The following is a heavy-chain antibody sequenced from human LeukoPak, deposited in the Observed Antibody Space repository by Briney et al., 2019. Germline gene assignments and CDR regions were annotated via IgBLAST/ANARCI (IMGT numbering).Heavy chain of an antibody. CDR2: ISYDGGTK. J-gene: IGHJ4*02. D-gene: IGHD1-26*01. V-gene: IGHV3-30-3*01. CDR1: GFSFSAYA. Sequence: PGGSLRLSCAASGFSFSAYAIHWVRQAPGKGLEWVAFISYDGGTKDYTDSVKGRFTISRDNSKNTLFLQMNSLRAEDTAVYYCARDPSGSGSDWPNWGFDYWGQGTLVTVPS. CDR3: ARDPSGSGSDWPNWGFDY.